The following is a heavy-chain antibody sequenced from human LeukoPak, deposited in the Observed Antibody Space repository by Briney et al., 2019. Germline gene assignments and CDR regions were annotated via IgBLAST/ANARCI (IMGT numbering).Heavy chain of an antibody. CDR1: GYTFTSYD. CDR2: MNPNSGNT. Sequence: ASVKVSCKASGYTFTSYDINWVRQATGQGLEWMGWMNPNSGNTGYAQKFQGRVTMTRNTSISTAYMELSSLRSGDTAVYYCARGRGSHRRCWLIPPPKGHNWFDPWGQGTLVTVSS. CDR3: ARGRGSHRRCWLIPPPKGHNWFDP. J-gene: IGHJ5*02. V-gene: IGHV1-8*01. D-gene: IGHD3-16*01.